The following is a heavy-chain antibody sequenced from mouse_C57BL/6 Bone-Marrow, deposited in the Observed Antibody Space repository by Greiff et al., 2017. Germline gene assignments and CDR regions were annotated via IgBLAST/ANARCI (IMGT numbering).Heavy chain of an antibody. CDR3: ARSLYDCYYGYYFDY. D-gene: IGHD2-3*01. Sequence: QVQLQQPGAELVRPGTSVKLSCKASGYTFTSYWMHWVKQRPGQGLEWIGVIDPSDSYTNYNQKFKGKATLTVDTSSSTAYMQLSSLTSEDSAVYYGARSLYDCYYGYYFDYWGQGTTLTVSS. CDR2: IDPSDSYT. J-gene: IGHJ2*01. CDR1: GYTFTSYW. V-gene: IGHV1-59*01.